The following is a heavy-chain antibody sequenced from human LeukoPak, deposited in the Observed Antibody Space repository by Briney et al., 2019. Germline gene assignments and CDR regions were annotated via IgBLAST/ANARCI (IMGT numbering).Heavy chain of an antibody. CDR2: IYSGGST. Sequence: PGGSLRLSCAASGFTFSSYSMNWVRQAPGKGLEWVSVIYSGGSTYYTDSVKGRFSISRDNSKNTLYLQMNSLRAEDTAVYYCARDGHYDSSGYYDYWGQGTLVTVSS. V-gene: IGHV3-66*01. CDR1: GFTFSSYS. CDR3: ARDGHYDSSGYYDY. D-gene: IGHD3-22*01. J-gene: IGHJ4*02.